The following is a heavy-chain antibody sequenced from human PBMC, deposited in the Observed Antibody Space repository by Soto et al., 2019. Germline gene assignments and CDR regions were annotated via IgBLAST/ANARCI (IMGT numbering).Heavy chain of an antibody. J-gene: IGHJ4*02. CDR1: GFTFSSYG. CDR2: IWYDGSNK. CDR3: AREGRVGATSLDY. Sequence: QVQLVESGGGVVQPGRSLRLSCAASGFTFSSYGMHWVRQAPGKGLEWVAVIWYDGSNKYYADSVKGRFTISRDNSKNKLYLQMNSLRAEDTAVYYCAREGRVGATSLDYWGQGPLVTVSS. D-gene: IGHD1-26*01. V-gene: IGHV3-33*01.